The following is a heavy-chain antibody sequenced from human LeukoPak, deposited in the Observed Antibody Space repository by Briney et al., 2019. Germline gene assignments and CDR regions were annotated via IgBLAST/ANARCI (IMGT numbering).Heavy chain of an antibody. Sequence: ASVKVSCKVSGYALTELSMHWVRQAPGKGLEWMGGFDPEDGETIYAQKFQGRVTMTEDTSTDTAYMELSSLRSEDTAVYYCATGGQPIGQLLWFGELLFWGQGTLVTVSS. J-gene: IGHJ4*02. CDR1: GYALTELS. CDR2: FDPEDGET. CDR3: ATGGQPIGQLLWFGELLF. D-gene: IGHD3-10*01. V-gene: IGHV1-24*01.